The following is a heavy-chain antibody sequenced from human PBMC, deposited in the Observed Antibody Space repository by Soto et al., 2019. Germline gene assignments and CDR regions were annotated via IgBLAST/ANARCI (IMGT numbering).Heavy chain of an antibody. Sequence: GGSLRLSCAASGFTFSSYSMNWVRQAPGKGLEWVSSISSSSSYIYYADSVKGRFTISRDNAKNSLYLQMNSLRAEDTAVYYCARDNWGSSSIDYWGQGTLVTVSS. J-gene: IGHJ4*02. V-gene: IGHV3-21*01. CDR3: ARDNWGSSSIDY. CDR2: ISSSSSYI. D-gene: IGHD6-6*01. CDR1: GFTFSSYS.